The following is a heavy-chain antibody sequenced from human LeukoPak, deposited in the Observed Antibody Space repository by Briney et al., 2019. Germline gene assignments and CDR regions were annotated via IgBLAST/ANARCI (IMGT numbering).Heavy chain of an antibody. CDR1: GFTFSDYY. CDR2: ISNRGTST. V-gene: IGHV3-11*04. CDR3: ARDGGWSWFGEFSPDY. J-gene: IGHJ4*01. Sequence: GGSLRLSCATSGFTFSDYYMSWIRQAPGKGLEWISYISNRGTSTYYADSVKGRFTISRDNAKNSLYLQMNSLRAEDTAVYYCARDGGWSWFGEFSPDYWGQGTLVTVSS. D-gene: IGHD3-10*01.